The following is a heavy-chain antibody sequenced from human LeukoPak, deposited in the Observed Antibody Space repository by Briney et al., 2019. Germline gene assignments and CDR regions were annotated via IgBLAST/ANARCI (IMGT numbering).Heavy chain of an antibody. CDR3: ARDRSYYLDY. CDR1: GFAFSRYG. CDR2: ISSSSTI. J-gene: IGHJ4*02. Sequence: GGSLRLSCAASGFAFSRYGMHWIRQAPGKGLEWVSYISSSSTIYYADSVKGRFTISRDNAKNSLYLQMNSLRAEGTAVYYCARDRSYYLDYWGQGTLVTVSS. V-gene: IGHV3-48*04.